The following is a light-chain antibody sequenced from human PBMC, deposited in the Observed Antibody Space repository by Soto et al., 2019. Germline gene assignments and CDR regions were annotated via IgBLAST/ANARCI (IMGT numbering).Light chain of an antibody. CDR1: QSISSY. CDR2: AAS. V-gene: IGKV1-39*01. J-gene: IGKJ4*01. CDR3: QQSYSTPLT. Sequence: DTQMTQSPSSLSASVGDRVTITCRASQSISSYLNWYQQKPGKAPKLLIYAASSLQSEVPSRFSGSGSGTDFTLTISSLQPEDFATYYCQQSYSTPLTFGGGTKVDIK.